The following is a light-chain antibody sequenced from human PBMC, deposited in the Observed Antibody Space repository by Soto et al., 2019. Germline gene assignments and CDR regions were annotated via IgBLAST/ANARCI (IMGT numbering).Light chain of an antibody. V-gene: IGLV2-14*01. J-gene: IGLJ1*01. Sequence: QSVLTQPASVSGSPGQSITISCTGTSSDVGGYNYVSWYQQHPGKAPKLMIYDVSNRPSGVSNRFSGSKSGNTASLNISGLQAEDESDYYCSSYTSSSPLVFGTGTKVTVL. CDR2: DVS. CDR1: SSDVGGYNY. CDR3: SSYTSSSPLV.